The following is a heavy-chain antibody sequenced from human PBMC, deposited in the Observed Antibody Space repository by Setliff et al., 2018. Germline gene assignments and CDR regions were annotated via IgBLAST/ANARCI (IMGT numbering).Heavy chain of an antibody. D-gene: IGHD2-21*01. J-gene: IGHJ4*02. V-gene: IGHV1-3*03. CDR1: GYSFTLYA. CDR3: ARGYCDGIGCPAPLYYFDS. Sequence: VASVKVSCKASGYSFTLYAMHWMRQAPGQRLEWMGWMNIGNGKTEYSQEFQDRVTFTRDTFAETAYMELRSLTSDDMAVYYCARGYCDGIGCPAPLYYFDSWGQGTLVTVSS. CDR2: MNIGNGKT.